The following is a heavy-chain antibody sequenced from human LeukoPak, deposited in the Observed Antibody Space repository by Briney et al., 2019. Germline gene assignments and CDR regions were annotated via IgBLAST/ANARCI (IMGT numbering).Heavy chain of an antibody. J-gene: IGHJ4*02. D-gene: IGHD4-17*01. V-gene: IGHV1-2*02. CDR2: INPNSGST. CDR1: GYTFTGYY. CDR3: ARDYSYGDYVGSPDY. Sequence: ASVKVSCKASGYTFTGYYMHWVRQATGQGLEWMGWINPNSGSTNYAQKFQGRVTMTRDTSISTAYMELSRLRSDDTAVYYCARDYSYGDYVGSPDYWGQGPLVTVSS.